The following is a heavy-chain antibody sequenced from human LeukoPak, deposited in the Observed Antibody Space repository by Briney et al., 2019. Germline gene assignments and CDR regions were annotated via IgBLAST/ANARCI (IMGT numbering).Heavy chain of an antibody. CDR1: GDTFSNYA. CDR2: IIPIFGTA. J-gene: IGHJ4*02. CDR3: ATTSNWGYCSGGSCYVFDY. Sequence: ASVKVSCKASGDTFSNYAINWVRQAPGQGLEWMGGIIPIFGTADYAQKFQGRVTITADKSTSTAYMELSSLRSEDTAVYYGATTSNWGYCSGGSCYVFDYWGQGTLVTVSS. V-gene: IGHV1-69*06. D-gene: IGHD2-15*01.